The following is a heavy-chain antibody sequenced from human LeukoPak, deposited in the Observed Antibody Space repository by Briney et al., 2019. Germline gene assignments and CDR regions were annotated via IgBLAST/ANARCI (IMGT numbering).Heavy chain of an antibody. D-gene: IGHD6-19*01. Sequence: PGRSLRLSFAASGFTFSSYGTHWVSQAPGKGLGWVAVVWYDGSNKYYADSVKGRFTISRDNSKNTLYLQMNSLRAEDTAVYYCARDHSSGWYSDYFDYWGQGTLVTVCS. V-gene: IGHV3-33*01. CDR3: ARDHSSGWYSDYFDY. CDR2: VWYDGSNK. J-gene: IGHJ4*02. CDR1: GFTFSSYG.